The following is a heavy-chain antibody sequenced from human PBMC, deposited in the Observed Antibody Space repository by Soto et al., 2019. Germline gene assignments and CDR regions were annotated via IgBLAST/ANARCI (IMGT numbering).Heavy chain of an antibody. CDR2: INPNSCGT. CDR1: GYTFTGYY. CDR3: AREGIAVAGHESYYGMEV. V-gene: IGHV1-2*02. J-gene: IGHJ6*02. Sequence: ASVKVSCKASGYTFTGYYMHWVRQAPGQGLEWMGWINPNSCGTNYAQKFQGRVTMTSETSISTAYMELSRLRSDDTAVYYCAREGIAVAGHESYYGMEVWGQGTTVTVS. D-gene: IGHD6-19*01.